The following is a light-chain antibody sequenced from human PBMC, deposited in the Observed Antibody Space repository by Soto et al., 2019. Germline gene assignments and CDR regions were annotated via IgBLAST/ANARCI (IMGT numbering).Light chain of an antibody. Sequence: DIQMTQSPSTLSASVGDRVTITCRASQTISGWLAWFQQKPGKAPNLLIYGVSSVESGVPSRFSGSGSGTTFTLTISNLQPDDFATYYCQQYADYSWTFGQGTKVVSK. CDR3: QQYADYSWT. J-gene: IGKJ1*01. CDR2: GVS. CDR1: QTISGW. V-gene: IGKV1-5*03.